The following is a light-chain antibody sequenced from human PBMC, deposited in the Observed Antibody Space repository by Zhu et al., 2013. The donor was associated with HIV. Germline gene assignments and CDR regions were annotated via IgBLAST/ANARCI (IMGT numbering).Light chain of an antibody. CDR3: QQYGNSPRT. V-gene: IGKV3-20*01. Sequence: EFVLTQSPDTLSLSPGERATLSCRASQTVDNDFLAWYQHKHGQAPRLLIYHGSNRPSGIPGKFSGSGSGADFTLTISGLEPEDFAVYHCQQYGNSPRTFGQGTKVEIK. CDR2: HGS. CDR1: QTVDNDF. J-gene: IGKJ1*01.